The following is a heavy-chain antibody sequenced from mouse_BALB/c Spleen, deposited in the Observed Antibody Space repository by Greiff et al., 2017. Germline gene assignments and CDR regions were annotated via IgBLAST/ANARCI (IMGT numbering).Heavy chain of an antibody. V-gene: IGHV5-6*01. CDR3: AKLGRENNFDD. J-gene: IGHJ2*01. Sequence: EVQLQESGGDLVKPGGSLKLSCAASGFTFSSYGMSWVRQTPDKRLEWVATISSGGSYTYYPDSVKGRFTISRDNAKNTLYLQMSSLKSEDTAMYYCAKLGRENNFDDWGQGTTLTVSS. CDR1: GFTFSSYG. D-gene: IGHD4-1*01. CDR2: ISSGGSYT.